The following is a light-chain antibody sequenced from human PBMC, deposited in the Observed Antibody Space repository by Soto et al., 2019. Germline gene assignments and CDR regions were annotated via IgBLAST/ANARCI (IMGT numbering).Light chain of an antibody. CDR2: WAS. Sequence: DIVMTQSPDSLAVSLGDRVTINCKSSQSVLYSSNNKNYLAWYQQKPGQPPKLLIYWASTRETGVPDRFSGSGSGTDFILTISSLQAEDVAVYYCQQYFSTPPYTFGQGTKLEIK. CDR1: QSVLYSSNNKNY. V-gene: IGKV4-1*01. CDR3: QQYFSTPPYT. J-gene: IGKJ2*01.